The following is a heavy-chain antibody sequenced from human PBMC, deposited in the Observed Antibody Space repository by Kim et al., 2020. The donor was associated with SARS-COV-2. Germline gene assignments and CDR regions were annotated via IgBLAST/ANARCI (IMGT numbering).Heavy chain of an antibody. D-gene: IGHD3-10*01. J-gene: IGHJ6*02. CDR1: GFTVSNNY. CDR3: ERGGRRRFGELLGRDPQRYYYYYGMDV. Sequence: GGSLRLSCAASGFTVSNNYMSWVRQAPGKGLEWVSAIYSGCGTYYADSVKGRFTISRDNSKNTLYLQMNSLRAEDTAVYYCERGGRRRFGELLGRDPQRYYYYYGMDVWGQGTTVTVSS. V-gene: IGHV3-66*02. CDR2: IYSGCGT.